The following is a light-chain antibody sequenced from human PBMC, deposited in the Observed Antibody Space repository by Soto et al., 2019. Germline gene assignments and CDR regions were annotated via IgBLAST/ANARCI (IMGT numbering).Light chain of an antibody. J-gene: IGLJ1*01. CDR2: RNN. CDR1: SSNIGSNY. CDR3: AAWDDSPLCV. Sequence: QSVLTQPPSASGTPGQRVTISCSGSSSNIGSNYVYWYQQLPGTAPKLLIYRNNQRPSGVPDRFSGSKSGTSAFLAISGLRSEDEADYYCAAWDDSPLCVFGTGTKLTVL. V-gene: IGLV1-47*01.